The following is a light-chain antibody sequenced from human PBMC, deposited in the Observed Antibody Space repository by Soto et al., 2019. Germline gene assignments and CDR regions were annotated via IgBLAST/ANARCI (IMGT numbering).Light chain of an antibody. CDR3: QQSSNWPPFMYT. V-gene: IGKV3-11*01. Sequence: EIVLTQSPATLSLSPGERATLSCRASQSVSSYLAWYQQKPGQAPRLLIYDASNRATGIPARFSGSGSGTDFTLTISSLEPEDFAVYYCQQSSNWPPFMYTFGQGNKLEIK. J-gene: IGKJ2*01. CDR1: QSVSSY. CDR2: DAS.